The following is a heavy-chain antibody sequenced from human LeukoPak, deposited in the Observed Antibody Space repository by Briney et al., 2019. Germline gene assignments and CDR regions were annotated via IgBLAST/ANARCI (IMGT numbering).Heavy chain of an antibody. CDR1: GFTFSSYA. J-gene: IGHJ6*03. D-gene: IGHD1-7*01. CDR3: AKRRGLELTYYYHMDV. V-gene: IGHV3-23*01. CDR2: ISGSGGST. Sequence: GGSLRLSCAASGFTFSSYATSWVRQAPGKGLEWLSAISGSGGSTYYADSVKGRFTISRDNSKNTLYLQMNSLRADDTAVYYCAKRRGLELTYYYHMDVWGKGTTVTVSS.